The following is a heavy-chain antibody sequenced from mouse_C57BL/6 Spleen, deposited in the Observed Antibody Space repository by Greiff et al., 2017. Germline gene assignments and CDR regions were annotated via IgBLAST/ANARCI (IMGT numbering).Heavy chain of an antibody. Sequence: VQLKEPGAELVKPGASVKLSCKASGYTFTSYWMHWVKQRPGRGLEWIGRIDPNSGGTKYNEKFKSKATLTVDKPSSTAYMQLSSLTSEDSAVYYCARDYYGSSYDAMDYWGQGTSVTVSS. D-gene: IGHD1-1*01. V-gene: IGHV1-72*01. CDR2: IDPNSGGT. CDR3: ARDYYGSSYDAMDY. J-gene: IGHJ4*01. CDR1: GYTFTSYW.